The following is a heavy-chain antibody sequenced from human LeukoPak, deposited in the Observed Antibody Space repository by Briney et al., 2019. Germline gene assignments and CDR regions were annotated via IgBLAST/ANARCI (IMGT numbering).Heavy chain of an antibody. CDR3: ARDGMRGYSGYDPGFGDY. D-gene: IGHD5-12*01. V-gene: IGHV3-33*01. J-gene: IGHJ4*02. Sequence: PGGSLRLSCAASGFTFSSYGMHWVRQAPGKGLEWVAVIWYDGSNKYYADSVKGRFTISRDNSKNTLYLQMNSLRAEDTAVYYCARDGMRGYSGYDPGFGDYWGQGTLVTVSS. CDR1: GFTFSSYG. CDR2: IWYDGSNK.